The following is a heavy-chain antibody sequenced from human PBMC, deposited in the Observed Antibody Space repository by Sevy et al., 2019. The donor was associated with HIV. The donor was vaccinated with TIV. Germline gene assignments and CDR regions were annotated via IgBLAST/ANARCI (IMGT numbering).Heavy chain of an antibody. Sequence: GGSLRLSCAASGFTFSSYWMSWVRQAPGKGLEWVANIKQDGSEKYYVHSVKGRFTISRDNAKNSLYLQMNSLRAEDTAVYYCAREAEYYYDSSGYQYYFDYWGQGTLVTVSS. D-gene: IGHD3-22*01. V-gene: IGHV3-7*01. CDR2: IKQDGSEK. CDR1: GFTFSSYW. J-gene: IGHJ4*02. CDR3: AREAEYYYDSSGYQYYFDY.